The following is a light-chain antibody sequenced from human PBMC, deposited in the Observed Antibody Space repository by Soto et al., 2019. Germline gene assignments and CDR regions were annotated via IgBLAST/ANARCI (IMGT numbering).Light chain of an antibody. Sequence: DIQMTQSPSSVSASIGDSVTITCRASQNIGNRLAWFQQKPGKPPKLLIEAASTLEIGVPSTFSGSGSGTEFSLTISSLGPEDFATYYCQQLRHYPWTFGQGTTVEVK. V-gene: IGKV1-12*01. CDR2: AAS. J-gene: IGKJ1*01. CDR3: QQLRHYPWT. CDR1: QNIGNR.